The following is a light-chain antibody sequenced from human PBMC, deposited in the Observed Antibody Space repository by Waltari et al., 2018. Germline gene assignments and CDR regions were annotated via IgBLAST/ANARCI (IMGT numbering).Light chain of an antibody. J-gene: IGLJ1*01. V-gene: IGLV2-23*01. CDR1: SCAVGGYNL. CDR2: EGS. CDR3: CSYAGSNILKV. Sequence: QSALTQPASVSGSPGQSSTIPCTGTSCAVGGYNLCASYQQYPGQAPKLIIYEGSKRPSGVSDRFSGSKSGNTASLTISGLQSEDEADYYCCSYAGSNILKVFGTGTKVTVL.